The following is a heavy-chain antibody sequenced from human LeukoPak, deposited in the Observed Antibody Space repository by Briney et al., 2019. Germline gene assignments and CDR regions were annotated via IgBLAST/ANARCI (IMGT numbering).Heavy chain of an antibody. J-gene: IGHJ4*02. CDR3: ARGHEVAASSDY. V-gene: IGHV1-2*02. CDR1: GYTFTDYY. CDR2: ISERGGT. D-gene: IGHD6-19*01. Sequence: ASVKVSCKASGYTFTDYYMIWVRQAPGQGLEWLGWISERGGTYYAQKFQGRVTMTRDTSIRTAYMELSRLTSDDTAVYYCARGHEVAASSDYWGQGSLVAVSS.